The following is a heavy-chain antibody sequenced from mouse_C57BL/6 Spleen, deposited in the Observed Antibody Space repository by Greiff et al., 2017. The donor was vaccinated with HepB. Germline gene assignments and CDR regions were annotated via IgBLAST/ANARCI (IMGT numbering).Heavy chain of an antibody. V-gene: IGHV3-6*01. J-gene: IGHJ4*01. Sequence: DVHLVESGPGLVKPSQSLSLTCSVTGYSITSGYYWNWIRQFPGNKLEWMGYISYDGSNNYNPSLKNRISITRDTSKNQFFLKLNSVTTEDTATYYCARELDLYDYDGDYYAMDYWGQGTSVTVSS. CDR2: ISYDGSN. CDR3: ARELDLYDYDGDYYAMDY. CDR1: GYSITSGYY. D-gene: IGHD2-4*01.